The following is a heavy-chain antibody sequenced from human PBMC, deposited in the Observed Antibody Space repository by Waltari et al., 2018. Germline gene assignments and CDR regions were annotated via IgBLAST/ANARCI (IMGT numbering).Heavy chain of an antibody. V-gene: IGHV1-8*02. CDR2: MNPNSGNT. CDR1: GYTFTSSD. CDR3: ARNVAGTGDFTY. J-gene: IGHJ4*02. Sequence: QVQLVQSGAEVKKPGASVTVSCKASGYTFTSSDINWVRQAPGQGLEWRGWMNPNSGNTGYAQKFQGRVSITRDTSISTAYMELSSLRSEDTAVYYCARNVAGTGDFTYWGQGTLVTVSS.